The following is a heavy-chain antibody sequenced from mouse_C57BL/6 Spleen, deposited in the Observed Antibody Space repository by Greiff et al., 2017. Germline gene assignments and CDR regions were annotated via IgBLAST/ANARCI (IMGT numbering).Heavy chain of an antibody. CDR2: IDPEDGEP. CDR1: GFNIKDYY. CDR3: ARIRNWLDY. J-gene: IGHJ2*01. V-gene: IGHV14-2*01. D-gene: IGHD4-1*01. Sequence: EVQLQQSGAELVKPGASVKLSCTASGFNIKDYYMHWVKQRTEQGLEWIGRIDPEDGEPKYAPNFQGKATITADTTSNTAYLQLSSLTSEDTAVYYCARIRNWLDYWGQGTTLTVSS.